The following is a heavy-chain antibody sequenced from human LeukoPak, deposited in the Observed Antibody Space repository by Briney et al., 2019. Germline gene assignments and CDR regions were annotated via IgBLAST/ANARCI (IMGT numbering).Heavy chain of an antibody. J-gene: IGHJ6*02. CDR2: INPNSGGT. CDR1: GYTFTGYY. Sequence: ASVKVSCKASGYTFTGYYMHWVRQAPGQGLEWMGWINPNSGGTNYAQKFQGRVTMTRDTSISTAYMELSRLRSDDTAVYYCARERYCSSTSCSGGMDVRGQGTTVTVSS. V-gene: IGHV1-2*02. D-gene: IGHD2-2*01. CDR3: ARERYCSSTSCSGGMDV.